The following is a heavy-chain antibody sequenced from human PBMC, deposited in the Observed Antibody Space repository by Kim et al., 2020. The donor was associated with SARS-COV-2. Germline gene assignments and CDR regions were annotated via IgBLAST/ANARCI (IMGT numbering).Heavy chain of an antibody. Sequence: SETLSLTCTVSGGSVFNSIYYWGWIRQPPGKGLEWIRSIYYTGTTSYNPSLKTRVTMSVDTSTNKFSLNLNSVTATDTAVYYCARQRIAVAGPFDYWGQGTLVTVYS. J-gene: IGHJ4*02. CDR3: ARQRIAVAGPFDY. D-gene: IGHD6-19*01. CDR2: IYYTGTT. V-gene: IGHV4-39*01. CDR1: GGSVFNSIYY.